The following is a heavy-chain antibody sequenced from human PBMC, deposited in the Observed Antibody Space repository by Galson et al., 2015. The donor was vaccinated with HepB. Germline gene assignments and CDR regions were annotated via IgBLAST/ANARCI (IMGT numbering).Heavy chain of an antibody. CDR3: ARGGGEYSGYDFVLFDI. CDR2: MNPNSGNT. CDR1: GYTFTSYD. V-gene: IGHV1-8*01. Sequence: SVKVSCKASGYTFTSYDINWVRQATGQGLEWMGWMNPNSGNTGYAQKFQGRVTMTRNTSISTAYMELSSLRSEDTAVYYCARGGGEYSGYDFVLFDIWGQGTMVTVSS. J-gene: IGHJ3*02. D-gene: IGHD5-12*01.